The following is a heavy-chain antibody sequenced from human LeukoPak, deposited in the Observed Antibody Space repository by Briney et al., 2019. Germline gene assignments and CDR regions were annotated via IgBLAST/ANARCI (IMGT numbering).Heavy chain of an antibody. CDR1: GYSISSGYY. J-gene: IGHJ3*01. D-gene: IGHD1-1*01. V-gene: IGHV4-38-2*02. CDR3: ARQSGTFTLGDAFDL. Sequence: SETLSLTCTVSGYSISSGYYWGWIRQPPGKGLQWIGSIDHSGSTHYKLSLKSRVTISVDTSKNQFSLTLSSLTAADTAVYYCARQSGTFTLGDAFDLWGPGTVVTVSS. CDR2: IDHSGST.